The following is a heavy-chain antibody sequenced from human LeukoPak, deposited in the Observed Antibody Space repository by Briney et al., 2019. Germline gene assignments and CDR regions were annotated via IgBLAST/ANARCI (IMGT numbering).Heavy chain of an antibody. Sequence: PGGSLRLSCAASGFTFRSHAMHWVRQAPSKGLEWVAVISYDGNNKYYAGSVKGRFSISRDNSKNTLYLQMNSLRPEDRAIYHCARDRVTTVTGTYYFDYWGQGTLVTVSS. D-gene: IGHD4-17*01. J-gene: IGHJ4*02. V-gene: IGHV3-30-3*01. CDR3: ARDRVTTVTGTYYFDY. CDR1: GFTFRSHA. CDR2: ISYDGNNK.